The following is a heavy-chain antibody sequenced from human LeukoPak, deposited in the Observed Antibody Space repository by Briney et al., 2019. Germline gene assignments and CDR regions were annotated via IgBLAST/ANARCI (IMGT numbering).Heavy chain of an antibody. J-gene: IGHJ5*02. CDR2: IKEDGSQI. CDR1: GFAFRTYW. CDR3: ARGSSSNWFDP. D-gene: IGHD6-19*01. V-gene: IGHV3-7*01. Sequence: GGSLRDSCAASGFAFRTYWMSWVRQAPGKGLEWVANIKEDGSQIDYVDSVRGRFTIFRDNAKNSLYLQMNSLRAEDTAVYYCARGSSSNWFDPWGQGTVVSISS.